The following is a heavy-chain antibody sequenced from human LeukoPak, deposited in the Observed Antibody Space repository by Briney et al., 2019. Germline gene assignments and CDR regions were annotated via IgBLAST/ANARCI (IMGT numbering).Heavy chain of an antibody. Sequence: GGSLRLSCVVSGFTFSDYWMNWVRQAPGKGLEWVANIHEDGSQIYYADSVKGRFTISRDNAKNSLSLQMNSLRVEDTAVYYCARDPGYCFNGVCPDDAFDIWGQGTMVTVSS. CDR1: GFTFSDYW. CDR3: ARDPGYCFNGVCPDDAFDI. V-gene: IGHV3-7*01. CDR2: IHEDGSQI. D-gene: IGHD2-8*01. J-gene: IGHJ3*02.